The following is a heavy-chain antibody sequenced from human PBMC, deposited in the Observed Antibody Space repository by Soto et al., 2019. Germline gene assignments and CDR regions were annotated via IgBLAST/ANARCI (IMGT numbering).Heavy chain of an antibody. Sequence: QVQLQESGPGLVKPSETLSLTCTVSGDSISSYYWSWSRQPPGEGLEWIGYIHYSGSTQYNPSLKSRATISVDTSRTQFSLNLSSVTAADTAVYYCARGITISGFVSGMDVWGQGATGTVSS. CDR1: GDSISSYY. J-gene: IGHJ6*02. CDR3: ARGITISGFVSGMDV. V-gene: IGHV4-59*13. D-gene: IGHD3-3*01. CDR2: IHYSGST.